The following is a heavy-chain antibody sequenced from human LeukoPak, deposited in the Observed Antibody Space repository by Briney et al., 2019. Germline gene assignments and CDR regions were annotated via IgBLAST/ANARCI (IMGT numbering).Heavy chain of an antibody. CDR3: AREGVAGTGLDY. J-gene: IGHJ4*02. CDR1: GYTFSIYN. CDR2: INPSGGT. V-gene: IGHV1-46*01. D-gene: IGHD6-13*01. Sequence: ASVKVSCKASGYTFSIYNMHWVRQAPGQGLEWMGIINPSGGTSYAQKLQGRITMTRDTSTSTLLMELSSLRSEDTAVYYCAREGVAGTGLDYWGQGTLVTVSS.